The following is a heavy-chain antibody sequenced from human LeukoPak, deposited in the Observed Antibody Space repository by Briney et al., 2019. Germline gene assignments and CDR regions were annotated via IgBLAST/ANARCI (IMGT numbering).Heavy chain of an antibody. J-gene: IGHJ6*03. Sequence: SETLSLTCSVSDDSITMYYWTWIRQPPGKGVEWIGYVDHTGSTNFNPSLNGRVSISRDTTKNLFSLRLRSVTAADTAVYFCATGRVSSSTWYSTYYYYFYMDVWGKGTTVTVSS. D-gene: IGHD1-1*01. V-gene: IGHV4-59*01. CDR3: ATGRVSSSTWYSTYYYYFYMDV. CDR1: DDSITMYY. CDR2: VDHTGST.